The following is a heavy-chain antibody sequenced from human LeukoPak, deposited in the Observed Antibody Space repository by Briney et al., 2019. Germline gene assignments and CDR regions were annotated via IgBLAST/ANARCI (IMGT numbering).Heavy chain of an antibody. CDR2: IYYSGST. V-gene: IGHV4-30-4*01. CDR1: GGSISSGDYY. D-gene: IGHD1-1*01. J-gene: IGHJ4*02. CDR3: ARETGTTSTTYYFDY. Sequence: PSETPSLTCTVSGGSISSGDYYWSWIRQPPGKGLEWIGYIYYSGSTYYNPSLKSRVTISVDTSKNQFSLKLSSVTAADTAVYYCARETGTTSTTYYFDYWGQGTLVTVSS.